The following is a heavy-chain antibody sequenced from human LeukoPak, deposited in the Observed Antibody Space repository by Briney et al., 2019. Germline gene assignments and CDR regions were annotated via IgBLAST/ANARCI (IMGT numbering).Heavy chain of an antibody. CDR3: ARRIAVAGDFDY. CDR2: IYYSGST. CDR1: GGSISNYY. D-gene: IGHD6-19*01. Sequence: PSETLSLTCTVSGGSISNYYWGWIRQPPGKGLEWIGSIYYSGSTYYNPSLKSRVTISVDTSKNQFSLKLSSVTAADTAVYYCARRIAVAGDFDYWGQGTLVTVSS. V-gene: IGHV4-39*01. J-gene: IGHJ4*02.